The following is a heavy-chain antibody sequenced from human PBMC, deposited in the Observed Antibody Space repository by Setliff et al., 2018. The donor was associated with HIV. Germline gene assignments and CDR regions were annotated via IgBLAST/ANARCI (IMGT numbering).Heavy chain of an antibody. CDR2: IYNSGRT. J-gene: IGHJ3*02. Sequence: SETLSLTCTVSGVSISSHYWSWIRQPPGKGLEWIGYIYNSGRTNYNPSLTSRVTISVDTSKNQFSLKLSSVTAADTAIYYCARVPRITTLRNAFDIWGQGTMVTVSS. V-gene: IGHV4-59*11. D-gene: IGHD3-3*01. CDR3: ARVPRITTLRNAFDI. CDR1: GVSISSHY.